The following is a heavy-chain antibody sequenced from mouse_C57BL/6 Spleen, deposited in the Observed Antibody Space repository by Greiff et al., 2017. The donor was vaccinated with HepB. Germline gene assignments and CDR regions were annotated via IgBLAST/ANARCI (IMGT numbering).Heavy chain of an antibody. CDR3: ARNDGYYPYYFDY. J-gene: IGHJ2*01. CDR1: GYTFTDYY. Sequence: EVQLQQSGPELVKPGASVKISCKASGYTFTDYYMNWVKQSHGKSLEWIGDINHNNGVTSYNQKFTGKAPLPVDKSSSTAYMVLRILTSEDSAVYYCARNDGYYPYYFDYWGQGTTLTVAS. V-gene: IGHV1-26*01. D-gene: IGHD2-3*01. CDR2: INHNNGVT.